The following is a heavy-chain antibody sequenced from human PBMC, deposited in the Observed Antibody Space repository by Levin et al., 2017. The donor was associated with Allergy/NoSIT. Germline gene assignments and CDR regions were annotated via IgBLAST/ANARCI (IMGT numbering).Heavy chain of an antibody. J-gene: IGHJ4*02. CDR1: GSSFSSGFH. CDR3: ARVVGVVIPAAIDY. CDR2: IYHNGNT. Sequence: SDTLSLTCNVSGSSFSSGFHWGWIRQPPGKGLEWIGSIYHNGNTNYNPSLKSRVTVSLVTSKNQFSLRLSSVTAADTALYYCARVVGVVIPAAIDYWGQGTLVTVSS. V-gene: IGHV4-38-2*02. D-gene: IGHD2-15*01.